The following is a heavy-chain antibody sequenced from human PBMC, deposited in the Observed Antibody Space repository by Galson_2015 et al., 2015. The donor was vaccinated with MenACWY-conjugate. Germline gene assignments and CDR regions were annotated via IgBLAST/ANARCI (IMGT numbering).Heavy chain of an antibody. CDR2: IKEDGSVK. CDR3: AREHYGGGGFWP. D-gene: IGHD3-16*01. Sequence: SLRLSCAGSGFTFGTNWMYWVRQAPGKGLEWVANIKEDGSVKYYVDSVKGRFTISRDNSRNSLYLQMNSLSVEDTAVYYCAREHYGGGGFWPWGQGTLVIISS. J-gene: IGHJ4*02. CDR1: GFTFGTNW. V-gene: IGHV3-7*05.